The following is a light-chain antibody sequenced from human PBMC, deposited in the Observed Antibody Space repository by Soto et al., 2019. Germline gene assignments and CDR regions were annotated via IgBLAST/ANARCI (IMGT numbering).Light chain of an antibody. CDR1: SSDVGGYNY. V-gene: IGLV2-14*01. CDR3: SSYTSSSTVV. Sequence: QSVLTQPASVSGSPGQSITISCTGTSSDVGGYNYVSWYQQHPGKAPKLMIYDVSNRPSGVSNRFSGSKSGNTASLTISGRQYEVEADYNCSSYTSSSTVVFGGGTKLTVL. CDR2: DVS. J-gene: IGLJ2*01.